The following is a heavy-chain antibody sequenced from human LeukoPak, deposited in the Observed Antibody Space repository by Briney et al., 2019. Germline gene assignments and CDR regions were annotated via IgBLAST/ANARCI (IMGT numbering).Heavy chain of an antibody. V-gene: IGHV3-48*03. CDR2: ISSSGSTI. Sequence: PGGSLRLSCAASGFTFSSYEMNWVRQASGKGLEWVSYISSSGSTIYYADSVKGRFTISRDNAKNSLYLQMNSLRAEDTAVYYCARESIYDILTGLDYWGQGTLVTVSS. J-gene: IGHJ4*02. D-gene: IGHD3-9*01. CDR1: GFTFSSYE. CDR3: ARESIYDILTGLDY.